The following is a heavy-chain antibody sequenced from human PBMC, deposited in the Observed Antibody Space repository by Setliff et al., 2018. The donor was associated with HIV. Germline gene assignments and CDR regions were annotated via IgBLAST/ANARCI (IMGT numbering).Heavy chain of an antibody. Sequence: GGSLRLSCAASGFTLNDYRMSWVRQAPGKGLEWVCGINWNGGSTGYDDSVRGRFTTTRDNAKISLFLQMNSLSVEATAVYYCATDCAVVGGTGSLDSWGQGTLVTVSS. CDR2: INWNGGST. D-gene: IGHD1-26*01. V-gene: IGHV3-20*04. CDR3: ATDCAVVGGTGSLDS. J-gene: IGHJ4*02. CDR1: GFTLNDYR.